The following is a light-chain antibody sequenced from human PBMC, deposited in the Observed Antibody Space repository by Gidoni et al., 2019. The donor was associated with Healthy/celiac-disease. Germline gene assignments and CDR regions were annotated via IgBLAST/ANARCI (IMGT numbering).Light chain of an antibody. CDR1: QRLSSY. Sequence: EIVFTQSPATLSLSPGERATLSCRASQRLSSYLAWYQQKPGQAPRLIIYDAYNRATGIPARFSGSGSGTDFTLTSSSLEHEDFAVYYCQQRSNWPPSFGQGTRLEIK. CDR2: DAY. J-gene: IGKJ5*01. V-gene: IGKV3-11*01. CDR3: QQRSNWPPS.